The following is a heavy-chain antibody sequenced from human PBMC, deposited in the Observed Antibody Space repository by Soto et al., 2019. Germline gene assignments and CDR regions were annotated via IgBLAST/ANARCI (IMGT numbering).Heavy chain of an antibody. CDR1: GFTFSNAW. D-gene: IGHD3-16*02. CDR2: IKSKTDGGTT. Sequence: PGGSLRLSCAASGFTFSNAWMNWVRQAPGKGLEWVGRIKSKTDGGTTDYAAPVKGRFTISRDDSKNTLYLQMNSLKTEDTAVYYCTTSAFGGVIVNYYWGQRTLVTVSS. CDR3: TTSAFGGVIVNYY. J-gene: IGHJ4*02. V-gene: IGHV3-15*07.